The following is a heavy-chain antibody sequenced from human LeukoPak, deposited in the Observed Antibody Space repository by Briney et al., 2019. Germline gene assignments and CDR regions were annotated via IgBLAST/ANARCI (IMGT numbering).Heavy chain of an antibody. CDR2: IYYSGST. V-gene: IGHV4-59*01. CDR1: GVSISSYY. J-gene: IGHJ2*01. D-gene: IGHD3-10*01. Sequence: PSETLSLTCTVSGVSISSYYWSWIRQPPGKGLEWIGYIYYSGSTNYTPSLKSRVTISVDTSKNQFSLKLSSVTAADTAVYFCARVYYGRTYDYWYFDLWGRGTLVTVSS. CDR3: ARVYYGRTYDYWYFDL.